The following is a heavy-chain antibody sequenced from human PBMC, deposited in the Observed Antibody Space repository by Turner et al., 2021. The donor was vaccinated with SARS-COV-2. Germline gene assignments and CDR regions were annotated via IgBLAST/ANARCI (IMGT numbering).Heavy chain of an antibody. CDR1: GFPFSSYS. CDR2: ISSSSSYI. Sequence: EVQLVESGGGLVKPGGSLRLSCAASGFPFSSYSMNWVRQAPGKGLEWVSSISSSSSYIYYADSVKGRFTISRDNAKNSLYLQMNSLRAEDTAVYFCSSSGSYFTDYWGQGTLVTVSS. J-gene: IGHJ4*02. D-gene: IGHD1-26*01. V-gene: IGHV3-21*01. CDR3: SSSGSYFTDY.